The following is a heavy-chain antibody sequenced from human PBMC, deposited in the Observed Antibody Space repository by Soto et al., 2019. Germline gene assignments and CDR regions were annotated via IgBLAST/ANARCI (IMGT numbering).Heavy chain of an antibody. CDR2: ISGSGGST. V-gene: IGHV3-23*01. CDR3: AKDYYDSSGYPGTPDAFDI. D-gene: IGHD3-22*01. J-gene: IGHJ3*02. CDR1: GFTFSSYA. Sequence: PGGSLRLSCAASGFTFSSYAMSWVRQAPGKGLEWVSAISGSGGSTYYADSVKGRFTISRDNSKNTLYLQMNSLRAEDTAVYYCAKDYYDSSGYPGTPDAFDIWGQGTMVTVSS.